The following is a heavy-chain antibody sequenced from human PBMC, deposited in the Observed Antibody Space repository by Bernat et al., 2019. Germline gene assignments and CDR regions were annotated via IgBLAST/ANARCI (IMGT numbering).Heavy chain of an antibody. CDR2: ISYDGSNK. CDR3: ARDFLGLWAAAADY. J-gene: IGHJ4*02. D-gene: IGHD6-13*01. CDR1: GFTFSSYA. Sequence: QVQLVESGGCVVQPGRSLRLSCAASGFTFSSYAMHWVRQAPGKGLEWVAVISYDGSNKYYADSVKGRFTISRDNSKNTLYLQMNSLRAEDTAVYYCARDFLGLWAAAADYWGQGTLVTVSS. V-gene: IGHV3-30-3*01.